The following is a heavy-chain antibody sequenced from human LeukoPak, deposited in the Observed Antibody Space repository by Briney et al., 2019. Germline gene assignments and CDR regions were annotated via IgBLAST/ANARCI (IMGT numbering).Heavy chain of an antibody. Sequence: PGGSLRLSCAASGFTFSSCAMSWVRQAPRKGLEWVSTITGSGGNTYYADSVKGRFTTSRDNSKNTLYLQMNSLRAEDTAIYYCAKESPVAATGRSWFDPWGQGTLVTVSS. V-gene: IGHV3-23*01. D-gene: IGHD6-13*01. J-gene: IGHJ5*02. CDR1: GFTFSSCA. CDR3: AKESPVAATGRSWFDP. CDR2: ITGSGGNT.